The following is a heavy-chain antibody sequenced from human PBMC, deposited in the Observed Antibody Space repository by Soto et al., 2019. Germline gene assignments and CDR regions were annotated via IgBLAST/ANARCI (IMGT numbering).Heavy chain of an antibody. Sequence: GGSLRLSCAASGFPFSSRAMSWVRQAPGEGLEWVSTITDSGGDTKYADSVRGRFTISRDNSKNTLYLQMSSLRAEDSAVYYCARGSKESYPGSRIFDFWGRGTLVTVSS. V-gene: IGHV3-23*01. D-gene: IGHD3-10*01. CDR3: ARGSKESYPGSRIFDF. J-gene: IGHJ4*02. CDR1: GFPFSSRA. CDR2: ITDSGGDT.